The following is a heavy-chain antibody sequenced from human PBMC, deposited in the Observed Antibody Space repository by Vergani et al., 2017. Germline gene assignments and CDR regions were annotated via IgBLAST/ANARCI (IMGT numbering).Heavy chain of an antibody. D-gene: IGHD3-3*01. V-gene: IGHV4-59*01. CDR3: ARGTYYDFWSGLSHYYYMDV. J-gene: IGHJ6*03. CDR1: GGSISSYY. CDR2: IYYSGST. Sequence: QVQLQESGPGLVKPSETLSLTCTVSGGSISSYYWSWIRQPPGKGLEWIGYIYYSGSTNYNPSLKSRVTISVDTSKNQCSLKLSSVTAADTAVYYCARGTYYDFWSGLSHYYYMDVWGKGTTVTVSS.